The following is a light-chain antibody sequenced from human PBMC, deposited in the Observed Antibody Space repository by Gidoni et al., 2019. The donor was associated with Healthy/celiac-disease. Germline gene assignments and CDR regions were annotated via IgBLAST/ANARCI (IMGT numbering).Light chain of an antibody. V-gene: IGLV3-25*02. Sequence: SYELTQPPSVSVPPGQTARITCSGDALPKQYAYWYQQKPGQAPVLVIYKDSERPSGIPERFSGSSSGTTVTLTISGVQAEDEADYYCQSADSSGTYQDVVFGGGTKLTVL. J-gene: IGLJ2*01. CDR1: ALPKQY. CDR3: QSADSSGTYQDVV. CDR2: KDS.